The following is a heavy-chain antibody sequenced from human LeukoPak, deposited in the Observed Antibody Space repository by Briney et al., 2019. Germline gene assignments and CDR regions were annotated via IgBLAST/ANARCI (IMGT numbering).Heavy chain of an antibody. J-gene: IGHJ4*02. CDR1: GYTFTSYY. CDR3: ARGGYYDSSGYYYYFDY. D-gene: IGHD3-22*01. V-gene: IGHV1-46*01. CDR2: INPSGGST. Sequence: ASVKVSCKASGYTFTSYYMHWVRQAPGQGLEWMGIINPSGGSTSYAQKFQGRVTMTRDMSTSTVYMELSSLRSEDTAVYYCARGGYYDSSGYYYYFDYWGQGTLVTVSS.